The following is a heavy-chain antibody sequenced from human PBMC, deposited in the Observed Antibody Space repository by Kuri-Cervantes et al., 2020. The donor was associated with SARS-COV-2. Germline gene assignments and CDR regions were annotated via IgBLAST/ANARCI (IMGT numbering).Heavy chain of an antibody. D-gene: IGHD3-3*01. V-gene: IGHV3-49*04. CDR3: TSNDFWSGYYFDC. CDR2: IRSKAYGGTT. Sequence: GGSLRLSCTASGFTFGDYAMSWVRQAPGKGLEWVGFIRSKAYGGTTEYAASVKGRFTISRDDSKSIAYPQMNSLKTEDTAVYYCTSNDFWSGYYFDCWGQGTLVTVSS. CDR1: GFTFGDYA. J-gene: IGHJ4*02.